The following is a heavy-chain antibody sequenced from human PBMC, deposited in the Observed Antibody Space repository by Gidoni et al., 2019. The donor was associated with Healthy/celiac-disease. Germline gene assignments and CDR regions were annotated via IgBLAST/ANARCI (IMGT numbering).Heavy chain of an antibody. CDR2: ISYDGSNK. D-gene: IGHD3-10*01. CDR3: AKDDPQLTDAFDI. J-gene: IGHJ3*02. Sequence: QVQLVESGGGVVQPGRSLRLSCAASGFTFSSYGMHWVRQAPGKGLEWVAVISYDGSNKYYADSVKGRFTISRDNSKNTLYLQMNSLRAEDTAVDYCAKDDPQLTDAFDIWGQGTMVTVSS. CDR1: GFTFSSYG. V-gene: IGHV3-30*18.